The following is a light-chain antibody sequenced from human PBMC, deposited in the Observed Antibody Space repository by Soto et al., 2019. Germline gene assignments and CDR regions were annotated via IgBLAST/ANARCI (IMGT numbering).Light chain of an antibody. CDR2: DAS. CDR1: QSVSSI. Sequence: EILLTQSPASLSVSPEERATFSCWASQSVSSILAWYHKKPCQAPRFFICDASTRATGIPGRFSGSVFGTDFTLTISGLQSEDFAVYSCQQYHNWPITFGQGTRLEIK. V-gene: IGKV3D-15*01. CDR3: QQYHNWPIT. J-gene: IGKJ5*01.